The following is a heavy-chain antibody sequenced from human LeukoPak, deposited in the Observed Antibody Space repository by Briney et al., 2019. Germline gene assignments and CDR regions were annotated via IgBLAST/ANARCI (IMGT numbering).Heavy chain of an antibody. Sequence: GGSLRQSCVGSNFTFSSYTLNWVRQAPGKGLEWLSSISSSGSNIYYADSVKGRFTISRDNAKTSLFLQMNSLRAEDSAVYYCATRETTFLQWGQGTLVTVSS. D-gene: IGHD2/OR15-2a*01. J-gene: IGHJ4*02. CDR1: NFTFSSYT. V-gene: IGHV3-21*01. CDR2: ISSSGSNI. CDR3: ATRETTFLQ.